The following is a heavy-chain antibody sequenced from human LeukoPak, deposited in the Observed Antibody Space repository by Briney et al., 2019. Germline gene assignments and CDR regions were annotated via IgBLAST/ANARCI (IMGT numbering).Heavy chain of an antibody. Sequence: GGSLRLSCAASGFTFSSYSMNWVRQAPGKGLEWVSSISSSSSYIYYADSVKGRFTISRDNSKNTLYMQMNSLRAEDTAVYYCARDVPLRVAARPRGRYDYWGQGTLVTVSS. CDR3: ARDVPLRVAARPRGRYDY. J-gene: IGHJ4*02. V-gene: IGHV3-21*04. CDR1: GFTFSSYS. D-gene: IGHD6-6*01. CDR2: ISSSSSYI.